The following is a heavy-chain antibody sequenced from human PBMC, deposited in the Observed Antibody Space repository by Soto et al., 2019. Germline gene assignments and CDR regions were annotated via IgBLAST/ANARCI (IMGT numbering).Heavy chain of an antibody. Sequence: PGGSLRLSCAASGFTFSSYWMSWVRQAPGKGLEWVANIKQDGSEKYYVDSVKGRFTISRDNAKNSLYLQMNSLRAEDTAVYYCARGPAGAVYYFDYWGQGTLVTVSS. CDR3: ARGPAGAVYYFDY. J-gene: IGHJ4*02. CDR1: GFTFSSYW. CDR2: IKQDGSEK. V-gene: IGHV3-7*03. D-gene: IGHD1-26*01.